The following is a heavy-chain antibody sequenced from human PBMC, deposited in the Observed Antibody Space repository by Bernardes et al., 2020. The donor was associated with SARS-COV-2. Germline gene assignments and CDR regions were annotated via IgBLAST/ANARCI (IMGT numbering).Heavy chain of an antibody. CDR3: ARGGGLSDRHFDY. Sequence: GGSLRLSCAASGFTFSDYYMSWIRQAPGKGLEWISYISRSGSPIYYADSVKGRFTISRDNAKNSLFLQMSSLRDEDTAVYYCARGGGLSDRHFDYWGQGTLVTVSS. CDR2: ISRSGSPI. CDR1: GFTFSDYY. J-gene: IGHJ4*02. V-gene: IGHV3-11*01. D-gene: IGHD2-21*02.